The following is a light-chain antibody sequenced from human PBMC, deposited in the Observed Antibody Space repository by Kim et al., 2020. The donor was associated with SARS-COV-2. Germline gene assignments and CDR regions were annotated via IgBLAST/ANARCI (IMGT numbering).Light chain of an antibody. CDR2: QDS. CDR1: KVGDNY. J-gene: IGLJ1*01. CDR3: QAWDSNNKV. V-gene: IGLV3-1*01. Sequence: SVSPEQTAIITCSEDKVGDNYACWYQQKPGQSPVLVIYQDSRRPSGIPERFSGSNSGNTATLTIGGTQAMDEADYYCQAWDSNNKVFGTGTKVTVL.